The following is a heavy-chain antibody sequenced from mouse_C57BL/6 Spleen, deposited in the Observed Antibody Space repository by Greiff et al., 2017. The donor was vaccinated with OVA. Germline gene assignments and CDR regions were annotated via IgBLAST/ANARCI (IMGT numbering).Heavy chain of an antibody. CDR1: GYTFTSYG. CDR2: IYPSSGNT. V-gene: IGHV1-81*01. D-gene: IGHD2-3*01. CDR3: ARGGLYDGYFRYYAMDY. J-gene: IGHJ4*01. Sequence: VQRVESGAELARPGASVKLSCKASGYTFTSYGISWVKQRTGQGLEWIGEIYPSSGNTYYNEKFKGQATLSADKSSSTAYMELRSLTSEDSAVYFCARGGLYDGYFRYYAMDYWGQGTSVTVSS.